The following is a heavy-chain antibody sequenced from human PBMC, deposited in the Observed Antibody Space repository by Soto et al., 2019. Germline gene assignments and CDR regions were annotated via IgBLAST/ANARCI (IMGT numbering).Heavy chain of an antibody. CDR3: AXDTLDCSGGSCLRWFDP. Sequence: GASVKVSCKASGGTFSSYAISWVRQAPGQGLEWMGGIIPIFGTANYAQKFQGRVTITADESTSTAYMELSSLRSEDTAVYYCAXDTLDCSGGSCLRWFDPWGQGTLVTVSS. J-gene: IGHJ5*02. CDR1: GGTFSSYA. D-gene: IGHD2-15*01. CDR2: IIPIFGTA. V-gene: IGHV1-69*13.